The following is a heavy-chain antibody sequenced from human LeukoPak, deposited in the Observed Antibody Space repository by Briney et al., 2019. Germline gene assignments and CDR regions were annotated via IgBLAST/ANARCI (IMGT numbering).Heavy chain of an antibody. CDR2: IFFTGNT. CDR1: GGSVSSPDDY. V-gene: IGHV4-39*01. J-gene: IGHJ3*02. D-gene: IGHD3-16*02. Sequence: SETLSLTCTVSGGSVSSPDDYWGWIRQPPGKGLEWSGSIFFTGNTLYNPSLTSRVSVSIDLSKNQFTLRLSSVTAADTAVYYCARHSHRRGNAFEIWGPGTMVTVSS. CDR3: ARHSHRRGNAFEI.